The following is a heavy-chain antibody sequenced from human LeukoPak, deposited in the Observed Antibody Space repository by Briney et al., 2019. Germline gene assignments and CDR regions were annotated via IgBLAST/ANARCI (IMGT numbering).Heavy chain of an antibody. J-gene: IGHJ3*02. V-gene: IGHV1-18*01. CDR1: GYTFSSYG. CDR2: ISAYNGNT. Sequence: ASVKVSCKASGYTFSSYGISWVRQAPGQGLEWMGWISAYNGNTDYAQKLQGRVTMTTDTSTSTAYMELRSLRSDDTAVYYCAGSDSSGYGAFDIWGQGTMVTVSS. D-gene: IGHD3-22*01. CDR3: AGSDSSGYGAFDI.